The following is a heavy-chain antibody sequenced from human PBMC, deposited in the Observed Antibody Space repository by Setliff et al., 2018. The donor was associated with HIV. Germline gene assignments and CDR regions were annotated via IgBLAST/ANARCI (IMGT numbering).Heavy chain of an antibody. CDR2: IIPIFGTA. J-gene: IGHJ6*03. CDR3: ARSAKSGAWTYYDFWSGYSYYYYMDV. CDR1: GGTFSSYA. D-gene: IGHD3-3*01. V-gene: IGHV1-69*13. Sequence: ASVKVSCKASGGTFSSYAISWVRQAPGQGLEWMGGIIPIFGTAKYAQKFQGRVTITADESTSTAYMELSSLRSEDTAVYYCARSAKSGAWTYYDFWSGYSYYYYMDVWGKGTTVTVSS.